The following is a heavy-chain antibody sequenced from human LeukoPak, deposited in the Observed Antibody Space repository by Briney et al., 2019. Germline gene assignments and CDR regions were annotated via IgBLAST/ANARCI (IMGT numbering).Heavy chain of an antibody. J-gene: IGHJ4*02. CDR3: ARAPLSLSPEEFDY. CDR2: ISYDGSNK. Sequence: PGRSLRLSCAASGFTFSSYGMHWVRQAPGKGLEWVAVISYDGSNKYYADSVKGRFTISRDNSKNTLYLQMNSLRAEDTAVYYCARAPLSLSPEEFDYWGQGTLVTVSS. D-gene: IGHD2/OR15-2a*01. V-gene: IGHV3-30*03. CDR1: GFTFSSYG.